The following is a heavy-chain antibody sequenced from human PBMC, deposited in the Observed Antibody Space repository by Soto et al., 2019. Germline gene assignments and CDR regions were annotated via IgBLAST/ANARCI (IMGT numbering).Heavy chain of an antibody. CDR1: GYTFTSYG. J-gene: IGHJ5*02. V-gene: IGHV1-18*01. Sequence: ASVKVSCKASGYTFTSYGISWVRQAPGQGLEWMGWISAYNGNTNYAQKLQGRVTMTTDTYTSTAYMELRSLRSDDTAVYYCARDSSSWSYTWFDPWGQGTLVTVSS. CDR3: ARDSSSWSYTWFDP. CDR2: ISAYNGNT. D-gene: IGHD6-13*01.